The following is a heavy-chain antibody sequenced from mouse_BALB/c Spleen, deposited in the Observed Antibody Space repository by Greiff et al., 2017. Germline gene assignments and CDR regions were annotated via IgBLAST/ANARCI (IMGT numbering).Heavy chain of an antibody. V-gene: IGHV5-9*03. J-gene: IGHJ4*01. D-gene: IGHD2-3*01. CDR3: ARWLLRDYYAMDY. CDR1: GFTFSSYT. Sequence: EVKLMESGGGLVKPGGSLKLSCAASGFTFSSYTMSWVRQTPEKRLEWVATISSGGGNTYYPDSVKGRFTISRDNAKNNLYLQMSSLRSEDTALYYCARWLLRDYYAMDYWGQGTSVTVSS. CDR2: ISSGGGNT.